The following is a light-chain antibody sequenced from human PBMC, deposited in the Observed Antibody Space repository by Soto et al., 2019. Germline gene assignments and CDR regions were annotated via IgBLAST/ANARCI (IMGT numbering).Light chain of an antibody. CDR2: GSS. CDR1: QTVSNNY. Sequence: EVVLTQSPVTLSLSPGERATLSCRASQTVSNNYLAWYQQKPGQAPRLLIFGSSDRATGIPDRFSGSGSGTDFTLTISRLEPEDFAVYYCHQYGSSPPYTVGQGTKLEIK. V-gene: IGKV3-20*01. CDR3: HQYGSSPPYT. J-gene: IGKJ2*01.